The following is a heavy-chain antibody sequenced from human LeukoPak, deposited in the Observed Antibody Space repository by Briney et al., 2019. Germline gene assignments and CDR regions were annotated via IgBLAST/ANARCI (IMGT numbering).Heavy chain of an antibody. CDR2: IHYSGST. CDR3: ARTGSTGGY. J-gene: IGHJ4*02. D-gene: IGHD1-1*01. Sequence: SETLSLTCTVSGGSVSGGNYYCSWIPQSPGKGLEWIGYIHYSGSTVYNPSLKRRVTMSIATSKNQFSLNLSSVTAADTAVYYCARTGSTGGYWGQGTLVTVSS. V-gene: IGHV4-61*01. CDR1: GGSVSGGNYY.